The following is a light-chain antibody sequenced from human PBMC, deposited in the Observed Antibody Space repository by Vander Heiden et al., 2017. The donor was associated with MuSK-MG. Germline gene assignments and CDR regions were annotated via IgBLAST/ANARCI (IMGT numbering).Light chain of an antibody. J-gene: IGKJ4*01. CDR3: QHRNT. Sequence: DIQMAQSPSSLSASVGDRVTITCQASQDITNYLNWDQQKPGKAPKLLIYDASNLETGVPSRFSGSGSGTDFTFTISGLQPEDIATYYCQHRNTFGGGTKVEIK. CDR2: DAS. V-gene: IGKV1-33*01. CDR1: QDITNY.